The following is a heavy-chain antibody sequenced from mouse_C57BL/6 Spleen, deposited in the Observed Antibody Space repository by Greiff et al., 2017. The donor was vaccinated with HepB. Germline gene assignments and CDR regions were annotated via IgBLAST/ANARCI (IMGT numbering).Heavy chain of an antibody. V-gene: IGHV1-50*01. CDR3: ARIYYDPFAY. D-gene: IGHD2-4*01. CDR2: IDPSDSYT. J-gene: IGHJ3*01. CDR1: GYTFTSYW. Sequence: QQSCKASGYTFTSYWMQWVKQRPGQGLEWIGEIDPSDSYTNYNQKFKGKATLTVDTSSSTAYMQLSSLTSEDSAVYYCARIYYDPFAYWGQGTLVTVSA.